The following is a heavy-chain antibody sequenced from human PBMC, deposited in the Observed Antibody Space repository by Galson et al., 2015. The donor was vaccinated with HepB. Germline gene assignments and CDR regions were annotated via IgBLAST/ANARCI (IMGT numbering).Heavy chain of an antibody. Sequence: ETLSLTCTVSGGSINNYYWSWIRQSPEKGLEWIGYIYYSGTTNYNPSLKSRVTISVDTSKNQVSLKLSSVTAADTAVYYCARGQYYFGFDPWGQGTLVTVSS. CDR3: ARGQYYFGFDP. V-gene: IGHV4-59*12. J-gene: IGHJ5*02. CDR2: IYYSGTT. CDR1: GGSINNYY. D-gene: IGHD2/OR15-2a*01.